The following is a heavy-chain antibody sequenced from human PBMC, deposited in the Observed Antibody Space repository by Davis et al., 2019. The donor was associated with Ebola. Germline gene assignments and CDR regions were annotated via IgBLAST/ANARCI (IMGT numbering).Heavy chain of an antibody. CDR2: IYYSGST. CDR3: ARLFTIFGVVGDWFDP. CDR1: GGSISSSSYY. V-gene: IGHV4-39*01. J-gene: IGHJ5*02. D-gene: IGHD3-3*01. Sequence: SETLSLTCTVPGGSISSSSYYWGWIRQPPGKGLEWIGRIYYSGSTYYNPSLKSRVTISVDTSKNQFSLKLSSVTAADTAVYYCARLFTIFGVVGDWFDPWGQGTLVTVSS.